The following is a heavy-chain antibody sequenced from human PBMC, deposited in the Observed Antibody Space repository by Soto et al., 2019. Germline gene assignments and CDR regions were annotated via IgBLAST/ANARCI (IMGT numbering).Heavy chain of an antibody. D-gene: IGHD6-6*01. Sequence: QVQLQQWGAGLLRPSETLSLTCAVSDGSFTYYHWTWIRQPPGKGLEWIGEINHSGSTNYNPSLKSRVTISVDTSKNQFSLKVTSVTDADTAVYYCARRPDGLDIWGQGTMVTVSS. CDR2: INHSGST. CDR1: DGSFTYYH. V-gene: IGHV4-34*01. CDR3: ARRPDGLDI. J-gene: IGHJ3*02.